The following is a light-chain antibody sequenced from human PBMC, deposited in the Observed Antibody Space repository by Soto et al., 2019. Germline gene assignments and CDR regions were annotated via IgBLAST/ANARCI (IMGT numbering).Light chain of an antibody. CDR2: HAS. CDR1: QSVSNY. CDR3: QQRSIWPRT. Sequence: EIVFTQSPVTLSLSPGERATLSCRASQSVSNYLAWYQQKPGQASTLLIYHASNRATGIPVRSIGTGSGPGSTLTISGREPEEFLNEYGQQRSIWPRTLGQGTKVEIK. J-gene: IGKJ1*01. V-gene: IGKV3-11*01.